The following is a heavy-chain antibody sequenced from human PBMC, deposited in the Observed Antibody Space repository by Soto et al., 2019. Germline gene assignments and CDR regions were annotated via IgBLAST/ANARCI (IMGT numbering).Heavy chain of an antibody. CDR3: ARADDFLSAFDI. CDR1: GYTFTCYY. Sequence: GASVKVSCKASGYTFTCYYMHWVRQAPGQGLEWMGWINPNSGGTNYAQKFQGRVTMTRDTSISTAYMELSRLRSDDTAVYYCARADDFLSAFDIWGQGTMVTVSS. V-gene: IGHV1-2*02. D-gene: IGHD3-16*01. CDR2: INPNSGGT. J-gene: IGHJ3*02.